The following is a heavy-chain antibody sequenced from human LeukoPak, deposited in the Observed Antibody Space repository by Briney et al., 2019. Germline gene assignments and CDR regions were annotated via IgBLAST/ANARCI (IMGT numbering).Heavy chain of an antibody. CDR2: INHSGST. V-gene: IGHV4-34*01. Sequence: SETLSLTCAVYGGSFSGYYWSWIRQPPGKGLEWIGEINHSGSTNYNPSLKSRVTISVDTFKNQFSLKLSSVTAADTAVYYCARVGTYYYDSSGYYRSAPYFDYWGQGTLVTVSS. D-gene: IGHD3-22*01. J-gene: IGHJ4*02. CDR1: GGSFSGYY. CDR3: ARVGTYYYDSSGYYRSAPYFDY.